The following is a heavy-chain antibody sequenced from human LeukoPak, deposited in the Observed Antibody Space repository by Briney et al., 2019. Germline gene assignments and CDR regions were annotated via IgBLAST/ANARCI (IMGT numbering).Heavy chain of an antibody. V-gene: IGHV4-39*07. CDR1: GGSISSYY. CDR3: ARPGLGYSSGWYYFDY. Sequence: SETLSLTCTVSGGSISSYYWGWIRQPPGKGLEWIGSIYYSGSTYYNPSLKSRVTISVDTSKNQFSLKLSSVTAADTAVYYCARPGLGYSSGWYYFDYWGQGTLVTVSS. D-gene: IGHD6-19*01. CDR2: IYYSGST. J-gene: IGHJ4*02.